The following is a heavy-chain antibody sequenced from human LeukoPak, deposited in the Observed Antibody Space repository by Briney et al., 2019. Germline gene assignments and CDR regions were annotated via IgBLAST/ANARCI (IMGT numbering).Heavy chain of an antibody. CDR1: GFIFSNAW. J-gene: IGHJ4*02. Sequence: GGSLRLSCAGAGFIFSNAWMGWVRQAPGKGLEWVGRMKSIVDGGTTDYAATVIDRFTISRDDSKTTLYLQMHSLKTEDTAVYYCITDKPYRGLRTFDYWGQGTLVTVSS. CDR3: ITDKPYRGLRTFDY. D-gene: IGHD1-26*01. V-gene: IGHV3-15*01. CDR2: MKSIVDGGTT.